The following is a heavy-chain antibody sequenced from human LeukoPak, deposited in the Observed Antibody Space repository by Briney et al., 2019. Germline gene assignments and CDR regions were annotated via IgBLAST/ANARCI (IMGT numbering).Heavy chain of an antibody. D-gene: IGHD5-24*01. CDR3: ARVGYNFGTSFPFDY. CDR1: GYTFTSYY. Sequence: GASVKVSCKASGYTFTSYYMHWVRQAPGQGLEWMGIINPNGGSTSYAQKLQGRVTMTRDTSTSTVYMELSSLRSEDTAVYYCARVGYNFGTSFPFDYWGQGTLVTVSS. CDR2: INPNGGST. V-gene: IGHV1-46*01. J-gene: IGHJ4*02.